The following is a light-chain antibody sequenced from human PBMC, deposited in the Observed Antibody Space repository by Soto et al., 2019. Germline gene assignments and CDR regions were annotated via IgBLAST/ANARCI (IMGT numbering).Light chain of an antibody. CDR1: QSVSNN. Sequence: EIVMTQSPSTLSVSPGERATLSCRASQSVSNNLAWYQQKPGQAPRPLIYGASTRATGIPARFSGSGSGTEFTLTISSLQSEDFAVYYCQQYNNWPRTFGQGTKLEIK. CDR3: QQYNNWPRT. J-gene: IGKJ2*02. V-gene: IGKV3-15*01. CDR2: GAS.